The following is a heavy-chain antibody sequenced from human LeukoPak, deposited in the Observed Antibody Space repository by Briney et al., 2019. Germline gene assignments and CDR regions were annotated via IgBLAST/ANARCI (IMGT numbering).Heavy chain of an antibody. Sequence: ASVKVSCKASGYTFTGYYMHWVRQAPGQGLEWMGWINPNSGGTNYAQKFQGRVTMTRDTSISTAYMELRSLRSDDTAVYYCARDIAAAGHFDYWGQGTLVTVSS. CDR3: ARDIAAAGHFDY. CDR1: GYTFTGYY. CDR2: INPNSGGT. J-gene: IGHJ4*02. V-gene: IGHV1-2*02. D-gene: IGHD6-13*01.